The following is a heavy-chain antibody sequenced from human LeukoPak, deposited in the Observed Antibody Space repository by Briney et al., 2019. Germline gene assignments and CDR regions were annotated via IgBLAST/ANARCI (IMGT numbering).Heavy chain of an antibody. J-gene: IGHJ4*02. CDR2: IIPIFGTA. Sequence: ASVKVSCKASGGTFSSYAISWVRQAPGQGLEWMGGIIPIFGTANYAQKFQGGVTITADESTSTAYMGLSSLRSEDTAVYYCASDPMVRGVNSDYWGQGTLVTVSS. D-gene: IGHD3-10*01. V-gene: IGHV1-69*13. CDR3: ASDPMVRGVNSDY. CDR1: GGTFSSYA.